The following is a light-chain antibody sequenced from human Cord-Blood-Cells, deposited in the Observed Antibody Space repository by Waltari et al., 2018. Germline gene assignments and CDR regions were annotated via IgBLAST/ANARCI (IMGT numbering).Light chain of an antibody. V-gene: IGLV2-23*01. Sequence: QYTLTQPASVSGSPGQSTTLSCPGTSSGVGRDNLVSWYQQHPGKAPKLMIYEGSKRPSGVSNRFSGSKSGNTASLTISGLQAEDEADYYCCSYAGSSSYVFGTGTKVTVL. CDR3: CSYAGSSSYV. CDR2: EGS. J-gene: IGLJ1*01. CDR1: SSGVGRDNL.